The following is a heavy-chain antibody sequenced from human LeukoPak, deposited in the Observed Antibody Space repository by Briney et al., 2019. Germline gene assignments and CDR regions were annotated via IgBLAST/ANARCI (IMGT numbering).Heavy chain of an antibody. V-gene: IGHV1-24*01. CDR2: FDPEDGET. CDR1: GYTLTELS. J-gene: IGHJ4*02. Sequence: GASVKVSCKVSGYTLTELSMHWVRQAPGKGHEWMGGFDPEDGETIYAQKFQGRVTMTEDTSTDTAYMELSSLRSEDTAVYYCATGPYDFWSGYLFDYWGQGTLVTVSS. CDR3: ATGPYDFWSGYLFDY. D-gene: IGHD3-3*01.